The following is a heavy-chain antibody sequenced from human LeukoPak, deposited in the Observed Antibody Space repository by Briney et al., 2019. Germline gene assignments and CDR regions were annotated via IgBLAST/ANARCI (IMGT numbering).Heavy chain of an antibody. CDR2: ISGSGDDT. CDR3: AKGGTVTRIDY. J-gene: IGHJ4*02. V-gene: IGHV3-23*01. Sequence: GGSLRLSCAASGFSFSSHAMSWVRQAPGKGLGWVSSISGSGDDTYYPDSVKGRFTISRDISRNTLYLQLESLRVEDTAVYYCAKGGTVTRIDYWGQGALVTVSS. D-gene: IGHD4-17*01. CDR1: GFSFSSHA.